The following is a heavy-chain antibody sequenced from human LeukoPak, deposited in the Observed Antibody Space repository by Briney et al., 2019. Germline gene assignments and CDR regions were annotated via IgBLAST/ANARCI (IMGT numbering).Heavy chain of an antibody. V-gene: IGHV3-48*03. CDR1: GFTFSSYE. CDR3: AKAPVTTCRGAYCYPFDY. J-gene: IGHJ4*02. CDR2: IGSSGSTV. Sequence: GGSLRLSCAASGFTFSSYEMNWVRQAPGKGLEWISYIGSSGSTVYYADSVKGRFTISRDSSKNTLFLQMNRLRPEDAAVYYCAKAPVTTCRGAYCYPFDYWGQGTLVTVSS. D-gene: IGHD2-21*01.